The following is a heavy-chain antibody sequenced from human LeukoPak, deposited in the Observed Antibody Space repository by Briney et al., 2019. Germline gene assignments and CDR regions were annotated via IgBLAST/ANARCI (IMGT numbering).Heavy chain of an antibody. CDR2: IYYSGST. J-gene: IGHJ4*02. Sequence: NPSETLSLTCTVSGGSISSGDYYWSWIRQPPGKGLEWIGYIYYSGSTYYNPSLKSRVTISVDTSKNQFSLKLSSVTAADTAVYYCARGHDHGDYALPYWGQGTLVTVSS. CDR3: ARGHDHGDYALPY. V-gene: IGHV4-30-4*01. CDR1: GGSISSGDYY. D-gene: IGHD4-17*01.